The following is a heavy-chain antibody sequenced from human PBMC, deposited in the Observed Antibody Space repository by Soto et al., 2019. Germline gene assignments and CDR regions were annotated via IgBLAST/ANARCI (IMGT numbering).Heavy chain of an antibody. CDR1: GFTFSSYA. Sequence: GGSLRLSCAASGFTFSSYAMSWVRQAPGKGLEWVSASSGSGGSTYYADSVKGRFTISRDNSKNTLYLQMNSLRAEDTAVYYCAKVQRGTYYYDSSGSKMPRAHDAFDIWGQGTMVTVSS. CDR2: SSGSGGST. J-gene: IGHJ3*02. CDR3: AKVQRGTYYYDSSGSKMPRAHDAFDI. V-gene: IGHV3-23*01. D-gene: IGHD3-22*01.